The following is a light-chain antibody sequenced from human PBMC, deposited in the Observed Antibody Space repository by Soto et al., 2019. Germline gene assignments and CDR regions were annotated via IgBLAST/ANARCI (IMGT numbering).Light chain of an antibody. CDR1: SSDVGGYSY. CDR2: DVS. J-gene: IGLJ1*01. V-gene: IGLV2-11*01. Sequence: QSVLTQPRSVSGSPGQSVTISCTGTSSDVGGYSYVSWFQQHPGKAPKLMIYDVSKRPSGVPDRFSGPKSGNTASLTISGLQAEDEADYYCCSFAGSYTLYVFGTGTKVTVL. CDR3: CSFAGSYTLYV.